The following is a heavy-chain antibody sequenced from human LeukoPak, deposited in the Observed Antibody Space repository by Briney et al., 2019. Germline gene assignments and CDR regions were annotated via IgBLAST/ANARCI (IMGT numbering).Heavy chain of an antibody. Sequence: PGGSLRLSCAASGFTFSSYSMNWVRQAPGKGLEWVSSISSSSSYIYYADSVKGRFTISRDNSKNTLYLQMNSLRAEDTAVYYCAKGLYSRVTTVTTSWFDPWGQGTPVTVSS. D-gene: IGHD4-17*01. CDR3: AKGLYSRVTTVTTSWFDP. V-gene: IGHV3-21*01. CDR1: GFTFSSYS. J-gene: IGHJ5*02. CDR2: ISSSSSYI.